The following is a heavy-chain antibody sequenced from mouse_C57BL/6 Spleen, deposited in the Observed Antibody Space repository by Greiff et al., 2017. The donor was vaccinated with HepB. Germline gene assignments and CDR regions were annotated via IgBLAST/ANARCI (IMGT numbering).Heavy chain of an antibody. CDR1: GYTFTSYW. D-gene: IGHD2-2*01. Sequence: QVHVKQPGAELVRPGSSVKLSCKASGYTFTSYWMHWVKQRPIQGLEWIGNIDPSDSETHYNQKFKDKATLTVDNSSSTAYMQLSSLTSEDSAVYYCARWGGYDGFAYWGQGTLVTVSA. J-gene: IGHJ3*01. CDR2: IDPSDSET. CDR3: ARWGGYDGFAY. V-gene: IGHV1-52*01.